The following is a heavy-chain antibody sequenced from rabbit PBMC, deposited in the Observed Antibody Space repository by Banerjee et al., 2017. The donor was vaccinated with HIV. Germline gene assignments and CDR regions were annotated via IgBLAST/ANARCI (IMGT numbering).Heavy chain of an antibody. CDR3: ARGYYTYGYAGYAYALTRLDL. J-gene: IGHJ3*01. V-gene: IGHV1S40*01. Sequence: QSLEESGGDLVKPGASLTLTCTASGFDFSGYWICWVRQAPGKGLEWIACIYAGSSGSTYYASWAKGRFTISKTSSTTVTLQMTSLTAADTATYFCARGYYTYGYAGYAYALTRLDLWGPGTLVTVS. CDR2: IYAGSSGST. CDR1: GFDFSGYW. D-gene: IGHD6-1*01.